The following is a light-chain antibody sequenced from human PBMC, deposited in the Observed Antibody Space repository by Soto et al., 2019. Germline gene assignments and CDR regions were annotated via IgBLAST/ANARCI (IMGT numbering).Light chain of an antibody. CDR1: QSVSSY. Sequence: EIVLRQSPATLSLSPGERATLSCRASQSVSSYLAWYQQKPGQAPRLLVYYASNRATGIPARFSGSGSGTDFTLTISSLEPEDFAVYYCQQRSNWPPTFGQGTRLEIK. CDR3: QQRSNWPPT. J-gene: IGKJ5*01. CDR2: YAS. V-gene: IGKV3-11*01.